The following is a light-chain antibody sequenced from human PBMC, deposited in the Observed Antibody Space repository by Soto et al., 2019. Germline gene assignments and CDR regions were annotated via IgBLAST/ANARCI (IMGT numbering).Light chain of an antibody. Sequence: QTSPPASPPSAFVFNSTTISRGASQGISGGLAWYHQRPGEAPKSLIFGASNLLEWVPSRFSGSGSGSQFTLTISGLQPEDFATYFCQQCNSHSATFGPGTKVDIK. J-gene: IGKJ1*01. CDR3: QQCNSHSAT. V-gene: IGKV1-16*01. CDR2: GAS. CDR1: QGISGG.